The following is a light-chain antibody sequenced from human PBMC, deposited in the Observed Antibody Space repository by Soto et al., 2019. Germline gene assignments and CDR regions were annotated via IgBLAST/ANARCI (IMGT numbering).Light chain of an antibody. CDR3: SSYAGSNNLV. Sequence: QSALTQPASVSGSPGQSITVSCTGTSSDVGAYNLVSWYQQHPGKAPRLIIYEGTKRPSGISDRFSGSKSDNTASLTISGLRAEDEADYYCSSYAGSNNLVFGGGTKLTVL. CDR2: EGT. J-gene: IGLJ2*01. V-gene: IGLV2-23*01. CDR1: SSDVGAYNL.